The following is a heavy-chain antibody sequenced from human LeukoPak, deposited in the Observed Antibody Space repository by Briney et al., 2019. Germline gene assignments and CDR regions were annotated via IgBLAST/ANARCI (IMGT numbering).Heavy chain of an antibody. J-gene: IGHJ4*02. CDR1: GYTFTSYY. CDR2: MNPSDGST. Sequence: ASVKVSCKASGYTFTSYYIHWVRQAPGQGLEWMGIMNPSDGSTSYAQKFRGRVTMTRDTSTTTVYMEMSNLSSEDTAMYYCAKSRTTGSASSDYWGQGTLVTVSS. D-gene: IGHD2-8*02. V-gene: IGHV1-46*01. CDR3: AKSRTTGSASSDY.